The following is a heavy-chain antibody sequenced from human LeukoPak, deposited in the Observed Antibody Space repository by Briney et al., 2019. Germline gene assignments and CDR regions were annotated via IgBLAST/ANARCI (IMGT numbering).Heavy chain of an antibody. CDR2: ISSSSSYI. D-gene: IGHD3-16*01. J-gene: IGHJ4*02. Sequence: GGSLTLSCAASGFTFSSYSVNWVRQAPGKGLEWVSSISSSSSYIYYADSVKGRFTISRDNAKNSLYLQMNSLRAEDTAVYYCARGGVLKSVDNWGQGTLVTVSS. V-gene: IGHV3-21*01. CDR1: GFTFSSYS. CDR3: ARGGVLKSVDN.